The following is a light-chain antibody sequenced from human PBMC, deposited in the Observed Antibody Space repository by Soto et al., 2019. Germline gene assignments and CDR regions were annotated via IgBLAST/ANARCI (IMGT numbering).Light chain of an antibody. CDR3: QQYNKWPLT. Sequence: EIMMTQSPGTLSASPGERATLSCRASQSVSSNLAWYHQKPGQAPRLLIHAVSTRATGIPARFSGSGSGTEFTLTISSLQSEDFAVYYCQQYNKWPLTFGQGTKVEIK. J-gene: IGKJ1*01. V-gene: IGKV3-15*01. CDR1: QSVSSN. CDR2: AVS.